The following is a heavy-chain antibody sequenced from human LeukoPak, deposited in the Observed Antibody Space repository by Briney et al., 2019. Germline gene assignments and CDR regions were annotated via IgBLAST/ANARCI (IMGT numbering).Heavy chain of an antibody. CDR1: GGSINSYY. Sequence: ETLSLTCTVSGGSINSYYWSWIRQPPGKELEWIGYIYYSGSTNYNPSLKSRVTISVDTSKNQFSLKLSSVTAADTAVYYCARYCGGDCYSPYYGMDVWGQGTTVTVSS. V-gene: IGHV4-59*08. CDR3: ARYCGGDCYSPYYGMDV. J-gene: IGHJ6*02. D-gene: IGHD2-21*02. CDR2: IYYSGST.